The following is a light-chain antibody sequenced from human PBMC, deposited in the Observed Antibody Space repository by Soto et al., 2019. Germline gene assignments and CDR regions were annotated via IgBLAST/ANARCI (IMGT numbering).Light chain of an antibody. CDR2: GAS. CDR1: QSVSSSY. V-gene: IGKV3-20*01. J-gene: IGKJ3*01. Sequence: MVLAQSPGTLSLSPGERATLSCRASQSVSSSYLAWYQQKPGQAPRLLIYGASSRATGIPDRFSGSGSGTDFTLTISRLEPEDFAVYYCQQYGSSPLTFGPGT. CDR3: QQYGSSPLT.